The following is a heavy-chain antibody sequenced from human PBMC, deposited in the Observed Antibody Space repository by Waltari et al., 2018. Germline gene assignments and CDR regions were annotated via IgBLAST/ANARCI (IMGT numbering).Heavy chain of an antibody. D-gene: IGHD3-22*01. CDR3: ARAEYDSSANAFDI. CDR1: GFTFSSFE. V-gene: IGHV3-48*03. J-gene: IGHJ3*02. Sequence: EVQLVESGGGLVQPGGSLRLSCAASGFTFSSFEMNWVRQAPGKGLEWVSYISSSGSTIYYADSVKGRFTISRDNAKNSLYLQMNSLRAEDTAVYYCARAEYDSSANAFDIWGQGTMVTVSS. CDR2: ISSSGSTI.